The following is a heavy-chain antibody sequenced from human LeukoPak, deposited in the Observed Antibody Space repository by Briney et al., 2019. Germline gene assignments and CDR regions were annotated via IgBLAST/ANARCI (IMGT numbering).Heavy chain of an antibody. Sequence: SETLSLTCTVSGGSISSYYWSWIRQPAGKGLEWIGRIYTSGSTNYNPSLKSRVTMSVGTSKNQFSLKLSSVTAADTAVYYCARDLGVLWFGEAWVSSSYYYYYGMDVWGQGTTVTVSS. CDR1: GGSISSYY. V-gene: IGHV4-4*07. CDR3: ARDLGVLWFGEAWVSSSYYYYYGMDV. CDR2: IYTSGST. D-gene: IGHD3-10*01. J-gene: IGHJ6*02.